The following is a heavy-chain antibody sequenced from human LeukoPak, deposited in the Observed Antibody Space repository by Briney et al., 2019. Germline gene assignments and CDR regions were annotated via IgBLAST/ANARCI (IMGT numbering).Heavy chain of an antibody. Sequence: PSETLSLTCTVSGGSISSYYWSWIRQPPGKGLEWIGYIYYSGSTNYNPSLKSRVTISVDTSKNLFSLKLSSVTAADTAVYYCARSPGLREVFVDYWGQGTLVTVSS. CDR1: GGSISSYY. V-gene: IGHV4-59*12. J-gene: IGHJ4*02. CDR3: ARSPGLREVFVDY. D-gene: IGHD3-3*01. CDR2: IYYSGST.